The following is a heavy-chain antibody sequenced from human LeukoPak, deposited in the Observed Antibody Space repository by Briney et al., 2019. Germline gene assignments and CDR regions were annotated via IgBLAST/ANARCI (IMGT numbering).Heavy chain of an antibody. V-gene: IGHV3-9*01. CDR2: ISWNSGSI. J-gene: IGHJ4*02. Sequence: GGSLRLSCAASGFTFDDYAMHWVRQAPGKGLEWVSGISWNSGSIGYADSVKGRFTISRDNSKNTLYLQMNSLRAEDTAVYYCAKDRRGYSYAYDYWGQGTLVTVSS. CDR3: AKDRRGYSYAYDY. D-gene: IGHD5-18*01. CDR1: GFTFDDYA.